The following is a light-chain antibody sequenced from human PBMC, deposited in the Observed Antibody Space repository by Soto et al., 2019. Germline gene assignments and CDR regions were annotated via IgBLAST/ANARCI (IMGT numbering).Light chain of an antibody. Sequence: IQMMQSPSSLSTTVGDSVTTTCQASQDISDYLNWYRQKPGKDTNLLVYSASSLQTGVPSRFSGSGDGKDVTLTISSLQPEDSASYFCQQSYSSPLTGGEGTKV. V-gene: IGKV1-39*01. J-gene: IGKJ4*01. CDR1: QDISDY. CDR2: SAS. CDR3: QQSYSSPLT.